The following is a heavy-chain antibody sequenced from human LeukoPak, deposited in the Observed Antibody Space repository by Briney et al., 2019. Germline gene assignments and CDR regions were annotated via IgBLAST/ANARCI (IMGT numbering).Heavy chain of an antibody. V-gene: IGHV3-74*01. CDR1: GFTFSSYW. J-gene: IGHJ4*02. CDR2: INGDGSST. Sequence: GGSLRRSCAASGFTFSSYWMHWVGHAPGKGLVWVSRINGDGSSTSYADSVKGRFTISRDNAKNTLYLQMNSLRAEDTAVYYCARRRRYGSGSYYIDSWGQGTLVTVSS. D-gene: IGHD3-10*01. CDR3: ARRRRYGSGSYYIDS.